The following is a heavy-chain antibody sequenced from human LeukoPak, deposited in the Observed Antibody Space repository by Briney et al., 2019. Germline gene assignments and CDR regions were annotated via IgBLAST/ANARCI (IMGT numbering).Heavy chain of an antibody. CDR2: IYYSGST. V-gene: IGHV4-39*01. CDR1: GGSISSSSYY. J-gene: IGHJ4*02. Sequence: SETLSLTCTVSGGSISSSSYYWGWIRQPPGKGLEWIGSIYYSGSTYYNPSLESRVTISVDTSKNQFSLKLSSVTAADTAVYYCARLNSSGYYLYLSFDYWGQGTLVTVSS. D-gene: IGHD3-22*01. CDR3: ARLNSSGYYLYLSFDY.